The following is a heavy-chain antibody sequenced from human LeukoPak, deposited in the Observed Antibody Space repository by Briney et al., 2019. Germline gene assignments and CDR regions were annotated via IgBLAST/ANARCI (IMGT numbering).Heavy chain of an antibody. V-gene: IGHV3-23*01. CDR3: AKDARSMIQAFYI. CDR1: GVTFSSYG. D-gene: IGHD3-22*01. J-gene: IGHJ3*02. CDR2: ISSTGGSI. Sequence: PGGSLRLSCAASGVTFSSYGMSWVRQAPGKGLEWVSAISSTGGSIYYADSVKGRLTISRDNSKNPLYLQMNSLRAEDTAVYFCAKDARSMIQAFYIWGRRTVVTVSS.